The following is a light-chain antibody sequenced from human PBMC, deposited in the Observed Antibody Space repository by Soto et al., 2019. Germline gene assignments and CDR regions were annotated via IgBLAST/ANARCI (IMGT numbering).Light chain of an antibody. CDR1: QTISSW. CDR3: QQYNGYSTWT. J-gene: IGKJ1*01. V-gene: IGKV1-5*03. Sequence: DIQMTQSPSSLSASVGDRVTITWRASQTISSWLASYQQKPGRAPKLLIYKASTLKSGVPSRCSGSGSGTEFTLTISTLQPDDFATYYCQQYNGYSTWTFGQGTKVDIK. CDR2: KAS.